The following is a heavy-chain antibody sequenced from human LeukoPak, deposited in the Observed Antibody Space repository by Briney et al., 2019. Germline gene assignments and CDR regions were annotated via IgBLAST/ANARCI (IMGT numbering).Heavy chain of an antibody. V-gene: IGHV3-74*01. Sequence: PGGSLRLSCVASGFTFSRYKMHWVRQGPGKGLMWVSRLNSDGSGTPYADSVKGRFTISRDNAKNTLYLQMNSLRAEDTAVYYCARAKYYYGSGSYYDAFDIWGQGTMVTVSS. CDR3: ARAKYYYGSGSYYDAFDI. D-gene: IGHD3-10*01. J-gene: IGHJ3*02. CDR2: LNSDGSGT. CDR1: GFTFSRYK.